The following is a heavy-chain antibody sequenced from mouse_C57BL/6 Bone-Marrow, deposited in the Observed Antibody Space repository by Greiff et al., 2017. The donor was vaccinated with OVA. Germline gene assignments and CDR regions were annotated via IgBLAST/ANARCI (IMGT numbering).Heavy chain of an antibody. D-gene: IGHD1-1*01. V-gene: IGHV5-17*01. CDR2: ISSGSSTI. CDR3: ARPRGSSYWYFDV. J-gene: IGHJ1*03. CDR1: GFTFSDYG. Sequence: DVMLVESGGGLVKPGGSLKLSCAASGFTFSDYGMHWVRQAPEKGLEWVAYISSGSSTIYYADTVKGRFTISRDNAKNTLFLQMTSLRSEDTAMYYCARPRGSSYWYFDVWGTGTTVTVSS.